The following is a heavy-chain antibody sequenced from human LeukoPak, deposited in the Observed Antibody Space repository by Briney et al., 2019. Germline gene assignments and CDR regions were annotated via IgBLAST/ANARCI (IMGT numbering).Heavy chain of an antibody. V-gene: IGHV4-59*01. CDR1: GGSISSYY. CDR3: ARGVYVAAAQYGY. CDR2: IYYSGTT. D-gene: IGHD6-13*01. J-gene: IGHJ4*02. Sequence: PSETLSLTCTVSGGSISSYYWNWIRQPPGKGLEWIGYIYYSGTTNYNPSLKSRVTISVDTSRNQFSLKLSSVTAADTAVYYCARGVYVAAAQYGYWGQGTLVTVSS.